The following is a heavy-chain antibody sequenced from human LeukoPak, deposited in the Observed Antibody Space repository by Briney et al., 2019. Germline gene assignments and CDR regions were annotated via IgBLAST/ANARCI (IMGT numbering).Heavy chain of an antibody. CDR2: ISGSSVAI. CDR1: GFTFDSFG. D-gene: IGHD2-8*02. V-gene: IGHV3-48*01. CDR3: ATYRQVLLPFES. J-gene: IGHJ4*02. Sequence: PGGSLRLSCEVSGFTFDSFGLSWVRQAPGKGPEWIAYISGSSVAIYYADSVKGRFTISRDNSKSTLSLPMNSLRAEDTAIYYCATYRQVLLPFESWGQGTLVTVSS.